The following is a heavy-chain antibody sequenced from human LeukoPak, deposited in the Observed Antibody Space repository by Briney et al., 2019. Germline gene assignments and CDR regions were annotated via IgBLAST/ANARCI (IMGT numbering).Heavy chain of an antibody. Sequence: GSLRLSCAASGFPVSDNYMTWVRQAPGKGLEWVSVIYNGGTTKYADSVKGRFIISRDNSRNMLYLQMNSLRVEDTAVYYCARRPTMGGRWGQGTLVTVSS. CDR3: ARRPTMGGR. J-gene: IGHJ4*02. CDR1: GFPVSDNY. V-gene: IGHV3-66*04. CDR2: IYNGGTT. D-gene: IGHD3-16*01.